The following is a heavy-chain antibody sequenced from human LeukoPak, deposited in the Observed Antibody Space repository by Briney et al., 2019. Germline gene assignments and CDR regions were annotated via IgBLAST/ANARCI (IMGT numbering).Heavy chain of an antibody. J-gene: IGHJ4*02. CDR3: ARDAPWQSSYSDY. D-gene: IGHD2-21*01. Sequence: ASVKVSCKASGYTFTSYGTSWVREAPGQGVEWMGWISVFNGNTNYAQKLQGSVTMTTDTSTSTAYMELRSLRSDDTAVYYCARDAPWQSSYSDYWGQGTLVTVSS. CDR2: ISVFNGNT. CDR1: GYTFTSYG. V-gene: IGHV1-18*01.